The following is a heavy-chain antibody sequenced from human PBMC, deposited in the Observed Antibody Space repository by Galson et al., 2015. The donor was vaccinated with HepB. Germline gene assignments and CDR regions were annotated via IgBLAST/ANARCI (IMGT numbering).Heavy chain of an antibody. CDR1: GGSISSSSYY. V-gene: IGHV4-39*07. J-gene: IGHJ3*02. Sequence: ETLSLTCTVSGGSISSSSYYWGWIRQPPEKGLEWIGSIYYSGSTYYNPSLKSRVTISVDTSKNQFSLKLSSVTAADTAVYYCARDLEYYDFWSGYSNDAFDIWGQGTMVTVSS. CDR3: ARDLEYYDFWSGYSNDAFDI. D-gene: IGHD3-3*01. CDR2: IYYSGST.